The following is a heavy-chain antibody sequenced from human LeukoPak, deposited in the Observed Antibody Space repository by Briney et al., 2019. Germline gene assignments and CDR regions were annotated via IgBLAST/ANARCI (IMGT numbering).Heavy chain of an antibody. Sequence: PSETLSLTCAVYGGSFSGYYWSWIRHPPGKGLEWIGEINHSGSTNYNPSLKSRVTISVDTSKNQFSLKLSSVTAADTAVYYCARGRYGYSWFDPWGQGTLVTVSS. D-gene: IGHD5-18*01. CDR2: INHSGST. CDR3: ARGRYGYSWFDP. J-gene: IGHJ5*02. CDR1: GGSFSGYY. V-gene: IGHV4-34*01.